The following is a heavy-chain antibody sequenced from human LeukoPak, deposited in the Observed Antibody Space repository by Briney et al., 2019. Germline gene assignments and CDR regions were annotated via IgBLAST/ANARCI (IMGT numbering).Heavy chain of an antibody. V-gene: IGHV3-30*18. J-gene: IGHJ5*02. Sequence: GGSLRLSCAASGFTFSSYGMHWVRQAPGKGLEWVAVISYDGSNKYYADSVKGRFTISRDNSKNTLYLQMNNLRAEDTAVYYCAEDRPWFDPWGQGTLVTVSS. D-gene: IGHD6-6*01. CDR1: GFTFSSYG. CDR3: AEDRPWFDP. CDR2: ISYDGSNK.